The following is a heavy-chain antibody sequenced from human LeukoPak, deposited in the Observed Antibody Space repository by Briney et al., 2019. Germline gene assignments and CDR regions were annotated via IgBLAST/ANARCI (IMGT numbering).Heavy chain of an antibody. CDR2: LNHGGST. Sequence: PSETLSLTCAVYGGSFSGYYWSWIRQPPGKGLEWIGELNHGGSTNYNPSLKSRVTISVDTSKNQFSLKLSSVTAADTAVYYCARGITMIVVVSYYFDYWGQGTLVTVSS. CDR1: GGSFSGYY. V-gene: IGHV4-34*01. D-gene: IGHD3-22*01. CDR3: ARGITMIVVVSYYFDY. J-gene: IGHJ4*02.